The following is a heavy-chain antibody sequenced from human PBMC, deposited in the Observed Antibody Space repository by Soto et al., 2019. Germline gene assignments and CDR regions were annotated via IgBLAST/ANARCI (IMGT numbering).Heavy chain of an antibody. Sequence: QITLKESGPTLVKPTQTLTLTCTFSGFSLSTSGVGVGWIRQPPGKALECLTLIYWDDDKRYKPSLKSRLTITKDTSKNQVVLTMTNMDPVDTATYHCAYRLPYNRNWETGWFDPWGQGTLVTVSS. V-gene: IGHV2-5*02. CDR2: IYWDDDK. CDR1: GFSLSTSGVG. J-gene: IGHJ5*02. D-gene: IGHD1-7*01. CDR3: AYRLPYNRNWETGWFDP.